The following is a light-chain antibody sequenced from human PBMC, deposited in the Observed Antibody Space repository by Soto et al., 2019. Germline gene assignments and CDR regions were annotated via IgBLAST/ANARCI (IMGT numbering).Light chain of an antibody. V-gene: IGKV1-39*01. Sequence: DIQMTQSPSSLSASVGDRVTITCRASQSISNSLNWYQQKPGRAPKLLIYAASSLQSGVTSRFSGSGSGKDLILTISSLQNEDFANYHCKKRYSPPLTFAGGTKV. J-gene: IGKJ4*01. CDR1: QSISNS. CDR2: AAS. CDR3: KKRYSPPLT.